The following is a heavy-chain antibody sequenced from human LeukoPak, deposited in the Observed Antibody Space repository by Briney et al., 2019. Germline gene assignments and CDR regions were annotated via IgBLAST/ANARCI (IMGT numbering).Heavy chain of an antibody. D-gene: IGHD4-23*01. Sequence: SETLSLTCTVSGGSISSYYWSWIRQPPGKGLEWIGEINHSGSTNYNPSLKSRVTISVDTSKNQFSLKLSSVTAADTAVYYCARDLTAVATVAFDYWGQGTLVTVSS. CDR1: GGSISSYY. J-gene: IGHJ4*02. CDR3: ARDLTAVATVAFDY. CDR2: INHSGST. V-gene: IGHV4-34*01.